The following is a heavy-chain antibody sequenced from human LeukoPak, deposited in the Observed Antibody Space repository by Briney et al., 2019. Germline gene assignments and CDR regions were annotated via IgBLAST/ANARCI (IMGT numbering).Heavy chain of an antibody. J-gene: IGHJ6*02. CDR2: IIPILGIV. V-gene: IGHV1-69*04. CDR1: GGTFSSYT. Sequence: SVKVSCKASGGTFSSYTISWVRQAPGQGLEWMGRIIPILGIVNYAQKFQGRVTITADKSTSTAYMELSSLRSEDTAVYYCAREHGSGSYRDYYYGMDVWGQGTTVTVSS. D-gene: IGHD3-10*01. CDR3: AREHGSGSYRDYYYGMDV.